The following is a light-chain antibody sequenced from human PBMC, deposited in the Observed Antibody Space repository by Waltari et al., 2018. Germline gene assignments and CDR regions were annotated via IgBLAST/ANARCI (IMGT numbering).Light chain of an antibody. CDR2: DVS. Sequence: QSALTQPASVSGSPGQSTTISCTGASSDVGRSNYVSWYQQYPGTAPKLIIYDVSNRPSGVSNRFSGSKSGNTASLTISGLQAEDEADYYCSSYTSSSTLVFGGGTKLTVL. CDR1: SSDVGRSNY. CDR3: SSYTSSSTLV. V-gene: IGLV2-14*03. J-gene: IGLJ3*02.